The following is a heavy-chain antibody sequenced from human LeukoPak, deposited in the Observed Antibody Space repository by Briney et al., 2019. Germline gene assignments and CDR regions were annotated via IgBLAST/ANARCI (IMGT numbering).Heavy chain of an antibody. V-gene: IGHV3-74*01. CDR2: INSDGSST. CDR3: ARGGRYSYGHFDY. CDR1: GFTFDDYG. Sequence: GGSLRLSCAASGFTFDDYGMSWVRQAPGKGLVWVSHINSDGSSTSYADSVKGRFTISRGNAKNTLYLQMNSLRAEDTAVYYCARGGRYSYGHFDYWGQGTLVTVSS. D-gene: IGHD5-18*01. J-gene: IGHJ4*02.